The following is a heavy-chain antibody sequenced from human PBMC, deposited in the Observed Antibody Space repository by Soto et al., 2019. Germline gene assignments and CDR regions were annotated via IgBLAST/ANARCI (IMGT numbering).Heavy chain of an antibody. Sequence: PGGSLRLSCAASGFTFDDYGMSWVRQAPGKGLEWVSGINWNGGSTGYADSVKGRFTISRDNAKNSLYLQMNSLRAEDTALYYCARDATVEDCTNGVCKYYYYGMDVWGQGTTVTVSS. J-gene: IGHJ6*02. CDR2: INWNGGST. V-gene: IGHV3-20*04. D-gene: IGHD2-8*01. CDR1: GFTFDDYG. CDR3: ARDATVEDCTNGVCKYYYYGMDV.